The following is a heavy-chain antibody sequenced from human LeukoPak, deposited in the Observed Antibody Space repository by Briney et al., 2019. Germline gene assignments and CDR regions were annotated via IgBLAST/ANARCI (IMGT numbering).Heavy chain of an antibody. V-gene: IGHV3-48*04. Sequence: GGSLRLSCAASGFSFSTYSMNWVRQAPGKGLEWVSYISTDSTNIHYSDSVKGRFTISRDNAKNSLYLQMNSLRAEDTAVYYCARGGLAAAGHFDYWGQGTLVTVSS. CDR2: ISTDSTNI. CDR1: GFSFSTYS. J-gene: IGHJ4*02. CDR3: ARGGLAAAGHFDY. D-gene: IGHD6-13*01.